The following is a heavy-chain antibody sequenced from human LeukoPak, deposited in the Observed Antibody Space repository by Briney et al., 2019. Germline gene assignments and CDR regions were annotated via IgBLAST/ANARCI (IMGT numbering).Heavy chain of an antibody. CDR2: ISSSGSTI. Sequence: PGGSLRLSCAASGFTFSSYEMNWVRQAPGKGLEWVSYISSSGSTIYYAGSVKGRFTISRDNAKNSLYLQMNSLRAEDTAVYYCASRAYYDSSGYSWGQGTLVTVSS. J-gene: IGHJ4*02. D-gene: IGHD3-22*01. V-gene: IGHV3-48*03. CDR3: ASRAYYDSSGYS. CDR1: GFTFSSYE.